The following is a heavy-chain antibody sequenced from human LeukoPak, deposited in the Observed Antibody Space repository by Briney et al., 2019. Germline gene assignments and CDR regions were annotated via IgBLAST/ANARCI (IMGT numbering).Heavy chain of an antibody. V-gene: IGHV1-69*13. D-gene: IGHD6-13*01. CDR3: ARGAAAAAKYDY. CDR2: IIPIFGTA. J-gene: IGHJ4*02. Sequence: GASVKVSCKASGGTFSSYAISWVRQAPGQGLEWIGGIIPIFGTANYAQKFQGRVTITADESTSTAYMELSSLRSEDTAVYYCARGAAAAAKYDYWGQGTLVTVSS. CDR1: GGTFSSYA.